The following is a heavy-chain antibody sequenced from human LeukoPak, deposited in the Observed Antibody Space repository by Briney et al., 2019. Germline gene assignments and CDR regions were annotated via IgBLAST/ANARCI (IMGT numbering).Heavy chain of an antibody. Sequence: GGSLRLSCAVSGFTFSNFWMSWVRQGTGKGLEWVSSTSSGGELTFYADSVKGRFTISRDNSKNTLYLQMNSLRAEDTAVYYCAKDRPNYYHDNGHYYRRGGDCWGQGTLVTVSS. V-gene: IGHV3-23*01. CDR1: GFTFSNFW. CDR3: AKDRPNYYHDNGHYYRRGGDC. D-gene: IGHD3-22*01. J-gene: IGHJ4*02. CDR2: TSSGGELT.